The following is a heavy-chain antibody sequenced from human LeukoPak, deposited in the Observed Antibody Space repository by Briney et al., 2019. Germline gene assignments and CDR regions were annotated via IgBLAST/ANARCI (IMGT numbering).Heavy chain of an antibody. V-gene: IGHV4-39*07. J-gene: IGHJ5*02. CDR2: MYYSGST. Sequence: SQTLSLTCTVSGGSISSSSYYWGWIRQPPGKGLEWIGSMYYSGSTYYNPSLKSRVTISVDTSKNQFSLKLSSVAAADTDVYYCARDSAGPGSYPKKNWNYPSEWFDPWGQGTLVTVSS. D-gene: IGHD1-7*01. CDR3: ARDSAGPGSYPKKNWNYPSEWFDP. CDR1: GGSISSSSYY.